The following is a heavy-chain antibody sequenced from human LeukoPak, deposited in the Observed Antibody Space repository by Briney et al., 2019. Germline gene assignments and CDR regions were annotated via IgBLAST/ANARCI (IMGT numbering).Heavy chain of an antibody. Sequence: GGTLRLSCAASGFTFSSYGMSWVRQAPGKGLEWVSIISGSGDTTYYADSVKGRFTISRDNAKNSLYLQMNSLRAEDTAVYYCARTGEWLVGEDYWGQGTLVTVSS. D-gene: IGHD6-19*01. V-gene: IGHV3-23*01. J-gene: IGHJ4*02. CDR2: ISGSGDTT. CDR1: GFTFSSYG. CDR3: ARTGEWLVGEDY.